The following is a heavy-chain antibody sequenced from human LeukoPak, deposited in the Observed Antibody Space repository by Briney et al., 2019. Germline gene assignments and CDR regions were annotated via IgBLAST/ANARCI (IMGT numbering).Heavy chain of an antibody. CDR2: IYYSGST. D-gene: IGHD3-10*01. Sequence: SETLSLTCTVSGGSISSYYWSWIRQPPGKGLEWIGYIYYSGSTNYNPSLKSRVTISVDTSKNQFSLNLSSVIAADTAVYHCARKVVRGVICWFDAWGQGTLVTVSS. CDR3: ARKVVRGVICWFDA. CDR1: GGSISSYY. J-gene: IGHJ5*02. V-gene: IGHV4-59*08.